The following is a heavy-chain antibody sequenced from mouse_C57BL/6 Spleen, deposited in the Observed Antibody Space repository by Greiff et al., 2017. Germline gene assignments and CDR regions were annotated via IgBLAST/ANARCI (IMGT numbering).Heavy chain of an antibody. V-gene: IGHV1-82*01. CDR2: IYPGDGDT. Sequence: QVQLQQSGPELVKPGASVKISCKASGYAFSSSWMNWVKQRPGKGLEWIGRIYPGDGDTNYNGKFKGKATLTADKSSSTAYMQRSSLTSEDSAVYFCARGNYYGSSYSYYFDYWGQGTTLTVSS. CDR1: GYAFSSSW. CDR3: ARGNYYGSSYSYYFDY. J-gene: IGHJ2*01. D-gene: IGHD1-1*01.